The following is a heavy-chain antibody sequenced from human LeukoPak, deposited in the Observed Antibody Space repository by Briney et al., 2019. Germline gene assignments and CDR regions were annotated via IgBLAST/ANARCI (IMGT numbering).Heavy chain of an antibody. CDR2: IYSGGST. CDR1: GFTVSSNY. J-gene: IGHJ4*02. Sequence: GGSLRLSCAASGFTVSSNYMSWVRQAPGKGLEWVSVIYSGGSTYYADSVKGRFTISRDNSKNTLYLQMNSLRAEDTAVYFCARGAATGPTLGLDYWGQGTLVTVSS. V-gene: IGHV3-53*01. D-gene: IGHD6-13*01. CDR3: ARGAATGPTLGLDY.